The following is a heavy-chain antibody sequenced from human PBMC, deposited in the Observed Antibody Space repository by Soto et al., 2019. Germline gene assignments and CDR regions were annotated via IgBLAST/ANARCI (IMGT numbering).Heavy chain of an antibody. Sequence: QVQLVESGGGVVQPGRSLRLSCAASGFTFISYGMHWVRQAPGKGLEWVAVISYDGSNKYYAASVKGRFTISRDNSKNTLYLQMNSLRAEDTAVYYCACTYGSGSYPFDYWGQGTLVTVSS. D-gene: IGHD3-10*01. CDR2: ISYDGSNK. J-gene: IGHJ4*02. CDR1: GFTFISYG. CDR3: ACTYGSGSYPFDY. V-gene: IGHV3-30*03.